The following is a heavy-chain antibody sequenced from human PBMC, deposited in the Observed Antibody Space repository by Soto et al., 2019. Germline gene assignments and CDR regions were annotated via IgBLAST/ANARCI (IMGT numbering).Heavy chain of an antibody. CDR3: AMEVAGQRHTHYYYYYYMDV. J-gene: IGHJ6*03. CDR2: MNPNSGNT. CDR1: GYTFTSYD. Sequence: QVQLVQSGAEVKKPGASVKVSCKASGYTFTSYDINWVRQATGQGLESMGWMNPNSGNTGYAQTFQGRVTMTRNTSISTAYMELSSLRSEDTAVYYCAMEVAGQRHTHYYYYYYMDVWGKGTTVTVSS. D-gene: IGHD6-19*01. V-gene: IGHV1-8*01.